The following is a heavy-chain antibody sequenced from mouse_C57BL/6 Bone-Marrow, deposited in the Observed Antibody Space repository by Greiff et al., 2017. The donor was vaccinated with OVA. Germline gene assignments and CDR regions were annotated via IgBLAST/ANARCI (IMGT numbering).Heavy chain of an antibody. CDR3: ATPLRDYDFWFAY. CDR1: GYTFTSYW. CDR2: IHPNSGST. Sequence: QVQLQQPGAELVKPGASVKLSCKASGYTFTSYWMHWVKQRPGQGLEWIGMIHPNSGSTNYNEKFKSKATLTVDKSSSTAYMQLSSLTSEDSAVYYCATPLRDYDFWFAYWGQGTLVTVSA. V-gene: IGHV1-64*01. D-gene: IGHD2-4*01. J-gene: IGHJ3*01.